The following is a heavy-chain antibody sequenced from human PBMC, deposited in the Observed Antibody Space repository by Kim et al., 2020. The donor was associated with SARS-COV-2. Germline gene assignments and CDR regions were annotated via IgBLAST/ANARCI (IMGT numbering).Heavy chain of an antibody. J-gene: IGHJ4*01. CDR3: ARHVIAEHFDY. V-gene: IGHV4-39*01. Sequence: SETLSLTCTVSGGSISGSTSCWGWIRQPPGKGLEWIGSIFYSGSTYYNPSLRSRVTISVHTSTTQFSLKLNSVTAADTAVYYCARHVIAEHFDYWGHGTLVTVSS. CDR1: GGSISGSTSC. D-gene: IGHD6-13*01. CDR2: IFYSGST.